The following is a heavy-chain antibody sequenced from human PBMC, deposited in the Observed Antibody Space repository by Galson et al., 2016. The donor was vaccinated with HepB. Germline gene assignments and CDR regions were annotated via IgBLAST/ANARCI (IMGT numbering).Heavy chain of an antibody. Sequence: SLRLSCAASGFTFSGYGMHWVRQAPGKGLEWVAVIWYDGSHKYYADSVKGRFTVSRDNSKNTQYLQMNSLRVEDTAVYYCARDPCRGGSCYSNWFDPWGQGTPVTVSS. CDR3: ARDPCRGGSCYSNWFDP. V-gene: IGHV3-33*01. CDR2: IWYDGSHK. D-gene: IGHD2-15*01. J-gene: IGHJ5*02. CDR1: GFTFSGYG.